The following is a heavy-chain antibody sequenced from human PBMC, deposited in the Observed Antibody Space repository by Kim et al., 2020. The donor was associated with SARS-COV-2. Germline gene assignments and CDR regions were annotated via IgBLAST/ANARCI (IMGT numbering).Heavy chain of an antibody. V-gene: IGHV4-31*03. Sequence: SETLSLTCTVSGGSISSGGYYWSWIRQHPVKGLEWIGYIYYSGSTYYNPSLKSRVTISVDTSKNQFSLKLSSVTAADTAVYYCARVGGWTTYYYYGMDVWGQGTTVTVSS. CDR3: ARVGGWTTYYYYGMDV. D-gene: IGHD3-16*01. J-gene: IGHJ6*02. CDR1: GGSISSGGYY. CDR2: IYYSGST.